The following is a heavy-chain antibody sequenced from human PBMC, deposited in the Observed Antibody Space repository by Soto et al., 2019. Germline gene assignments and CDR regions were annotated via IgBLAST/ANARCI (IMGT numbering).Heavy chain of an antibody. CDR3: AKDQQWLVRSYYYGMDV. CDR1: GFTFSSYG. Sequence: SLRLSCAATGFTFSSYGMHWVRQAPGKGLEWVAVISYDGSNKYYADSVKGRFTISRDNSKNTLYLQMNSLRAEDTAVYYCAKDQQWLVRSYYYGMDVWGQGTTVTVSS. CDR2: ISYDGSNK. J-gene: IGHJ6*02. V-gene: IGHV3-30*18. D-gene: IGHD6-19*01.